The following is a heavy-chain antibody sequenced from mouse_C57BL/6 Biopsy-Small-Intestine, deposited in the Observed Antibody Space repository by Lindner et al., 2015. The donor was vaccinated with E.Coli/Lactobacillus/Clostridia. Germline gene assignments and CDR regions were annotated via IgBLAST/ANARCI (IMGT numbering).Heavy chain of an antibody. Sequence: VQLQESGTELVKPGASVKISCKASGYSFTGYNMNWMKRSHGKSLEWIGNINPYYGGTSYNQNFKGKATLTVDKSSSTAYMQLNSLTSEDSAVYYCAPDSSGSFAYWGQGTLVTVSA. J-gene: IGHJ3*01. CDR3: APDSSGSFAY. V-gene: IGHV1-39*01. D-gene: IGHD3-2*01. CDR1: GYSFTGYN. CDR2: INPYYGGT.